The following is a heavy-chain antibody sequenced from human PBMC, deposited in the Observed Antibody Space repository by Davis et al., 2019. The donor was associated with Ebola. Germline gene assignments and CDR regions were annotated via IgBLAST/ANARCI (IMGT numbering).Heavy chain of an antibody. CDR1: GGTFSSYA. V-gene: IGHV1-69*06. J-gene: IGHJ5*02. CDR2: IIPIFGTA. D-gene: IGHD3-16*01. Sequence: AASVKVSCKASGGTFSSYAISWVRQAPGQGLEWMGGIIPIFGTANYAQKFQGRVTITADKSTSTAYMELSSLRSEDTAVYYCARNVAAGYDYIWGSFRIARFDPWGQGTLVTVSS. CDR3: ARNVAAGYDYIWGSFRIARFDP.